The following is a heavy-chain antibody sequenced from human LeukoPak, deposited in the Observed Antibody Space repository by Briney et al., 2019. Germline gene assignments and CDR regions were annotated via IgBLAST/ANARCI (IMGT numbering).Heavy chain of an antibody. Sequence: SETLSLTCAVYGGSFSGYYWSWIRQPPGKGLEWIGEINHSGSTNYNPSLKSRVTISVDTSKNQFSLKLSSVTAADTAVYYCARLRPAAGTAYYYYYYMDVWGKGTTVTISS. D-gene: IGHD6-13*01. CDR2: INHSGST. CDR1: GGSFSGYY. CDR3: ARLRPAAGTAYYYYYYMDV. J-gene: IGHJ6*03. V-gene: IGHV4-34*01.